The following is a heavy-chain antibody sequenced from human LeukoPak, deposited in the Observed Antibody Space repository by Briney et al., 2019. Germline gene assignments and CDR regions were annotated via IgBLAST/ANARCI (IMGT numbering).Heavy chain of an antibody. D-gene: IGHD6-19*01. CDR3: ARGGNSGWRTPNDDC. CDR1: GYTFTSYG. Sequence: ASVKVSCKASGYTFTSYGISWVRQAPGQGLEWMGWISSYKSNTNYAQKFQGRVTMTTDTSTSTAYMELRSLRSDDTAVYYCARGGNSGWRTPNDDCWGQGTLVTVSS. V-gene: IGHV1-18*01. CDR2: ISSYKSNT. J-gene: IGHJ4*02.